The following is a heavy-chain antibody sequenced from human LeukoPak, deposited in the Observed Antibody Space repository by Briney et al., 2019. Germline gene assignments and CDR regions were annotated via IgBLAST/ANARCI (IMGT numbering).Heavy chain of an antibody. CDR2: IYYSGST. D-gene: IGHD3-3*01. CDR1: GGSISSGGYY. V-gene: IGHV4-31*03. CDR3: ARGDFWSKVDH. J-gene: IGHJ4*02. Sequence: SETLSLTCTVSGGSISSGGYYWSWIRQHPGKGLEWIGYIYYSGSTYYNPSLKSRVTISVDTSKNQFSLKLSSVTAADTAVYYCARGDFWSKVDHWGQGTLVTVSS.